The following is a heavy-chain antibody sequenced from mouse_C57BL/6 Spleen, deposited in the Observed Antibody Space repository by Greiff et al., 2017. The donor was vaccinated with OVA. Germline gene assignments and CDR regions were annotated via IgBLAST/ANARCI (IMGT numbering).Heavy chain of an antibody. Sequence: VQLLESGPGLVPPSQSLSITCTASGFSLTSYGVHWVRQPPGKGLEWLAVIWSDGSTTYNSAPKSRLSISKDNSKSQVCLKMSGLQAENTARYYCARDYYCRSYDYAMDYWGQGTSVTVSS. J-gene: IGHJ4*01. V-gene: IGHV2-6*03. CDR3: ARDYYCRSYDYAMDY. D-gene: IGHD1-1*01. CDR1: GFSLTSYG. CDR2: IWSDGST.